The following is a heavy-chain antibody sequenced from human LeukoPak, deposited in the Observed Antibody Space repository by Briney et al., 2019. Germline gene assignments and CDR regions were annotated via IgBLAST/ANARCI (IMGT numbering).Heavy chain of an antibody. V-gene: IGHV1-8*01. Sequence: GASVTVSCKASGYTFTSYDINWVRQATGQGLEWMGWLNPNSGNTGYAQNFQGRVTMTRNTSITTAYMELSSLRSEDTAVYYCARAQAIAAAGPDFDYWGQGTLVTVSS. CDR2: LNPNSGNT. J-gene: IGHJ4*02. CDR1: GYTFTSYD. D-gene: IGHD6-13*01. CDR3: ARAQAIAAAGPDFDY.